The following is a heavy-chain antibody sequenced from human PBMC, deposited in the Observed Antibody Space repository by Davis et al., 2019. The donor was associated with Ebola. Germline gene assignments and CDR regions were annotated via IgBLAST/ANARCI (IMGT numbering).Heavy chain of an antibody. D-gene: IGHD1-14*01. J-gene: IGHJ6*02. CDR1: GFTVSSNY. Sequence: GESLKISCAASGFTVSSNYMSWVRQAPGKGLEWVSVIYSGGSTYYADSVKGRFTISRDNSKNTLYLQMNSLRAEDTAVYYCARDLTNYYYGMDVWGQGTTVTVSS. CDR2: IYSGGST. CDR3: ARDLTNYYYGMDV. V-gene: IGHV3-66*01.